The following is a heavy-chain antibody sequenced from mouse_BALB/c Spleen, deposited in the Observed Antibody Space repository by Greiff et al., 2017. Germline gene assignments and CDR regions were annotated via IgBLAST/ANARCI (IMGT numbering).Heavy chain of an antibody. D-gene: IGHD2-4*01. V-gene: IGHV1S127*01. J-gene: IGHJ4*01. CDR3: TGRGYDYDLWDY. Sequence: VQLQQPGAELVKPGASVKMSCKASGYTFTSYWMHWVKQRPGQGLEWIGTIDPSDSYTSYNQKFKGKATLTVDTSSSTAYMQLSSLTSEDSAVYYCTGRGYDYDLWDYWGQGTSVTVSS. CDR1: GYTFTSYW. CDR2: IDPSDSYT.